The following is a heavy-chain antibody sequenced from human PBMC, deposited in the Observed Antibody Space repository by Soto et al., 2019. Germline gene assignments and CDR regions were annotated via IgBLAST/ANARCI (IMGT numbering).Heavy chain of an antibody. CDR3: ARGHDLWSGFSYVDY. V-gene: IGHV4-61*01. CDR1: GGSTSSGSHY. J-gene: IGHJ4*02. D-gene: IGHD3-3*01. CDR2: VYYSGST. Sequence: SQTLSLTCTVSGGSTSSGSHYWSWIRQAPGKGLEWVGYVYYSGSTNYKPTLQSRVTISVDTSRNQSSLKLNSVTAADTAVYYCARGHDLWSGFSYVDYWGQGTLVTVS.